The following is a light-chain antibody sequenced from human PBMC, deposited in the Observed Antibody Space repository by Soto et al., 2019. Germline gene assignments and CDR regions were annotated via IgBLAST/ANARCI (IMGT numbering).Light chain of an antibody. CDR3: QHYGRPPRT. V-gene: IGKV3-20*01. J-gene: IGKJ1*01. CDR2: DAS. Sequence: EIVFTQSPGTLPLSPGERATLSCRASRSVSSSYLAWYHQNPGEAPRLLIYDASIRATRIPDMFSGSVSGADFTLTISRLEPGDFAVYYCQHYGRPPRTFGQGTKVQI. CDR1: RSVSSSY.